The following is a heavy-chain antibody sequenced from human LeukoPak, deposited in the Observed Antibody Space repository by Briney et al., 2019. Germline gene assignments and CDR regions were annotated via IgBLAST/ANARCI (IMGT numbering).Heavy chain of an antibody. V-gene: IGHV3-30*18. CDR3: VKVRDFWSGYSG. CDR2: ISYDGSNK. CDR1: GFTFSSYG. D-gene: IGHD3-3*01. Sequence: GRSLRLSCAASGFTFSSYGMHWVRQAPGKGLEWVAVISYDGSNKYYADSVKGRFTISRDNSKNTLYLQMSSLRAEDTAVYYCVKVRDFWSGYSGWGQGTLVTVSS. J-gene: IGHJ4*02.